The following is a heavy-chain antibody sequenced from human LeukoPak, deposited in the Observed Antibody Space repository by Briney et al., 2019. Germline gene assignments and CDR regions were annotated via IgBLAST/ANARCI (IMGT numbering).Heavy chain of an antibody. CDR1: GDSISSGDYY. Sequence: SETLSLTCTVSGDSISSGDYYWTWVRQHPGKGLEWIECIYYSGSTYYSLSLKSRVIISADTSKNHFSLKPSSVTAADTAAYYCARVREATIAPFFDYWGQGILVTVSS. D-gene: IGHD6-13*01. CDR3: ARVREATIAPFFDY. CDR2: IYYSGST. V-gene: IGHV4-31*03. J-gene: IGHJ4*02.